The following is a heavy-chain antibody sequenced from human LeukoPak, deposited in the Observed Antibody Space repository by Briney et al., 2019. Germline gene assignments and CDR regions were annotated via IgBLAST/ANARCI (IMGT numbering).Heavy chain of an antibody. CDR2: IIPIFGTA. J-gene: IGHJ3*02. CDR1: GGTFSSYA. D-gene: IGHD6-6*01. CDR3: ARDRSFSSPDAFDI. Sequence: GSSVKVSCKAPGGTFSSYAISWVRQAPGQGLEWMGGIIPIFGTANYAQKFQGRVTITADESTSTAYMELSSLRSEDTAVYYCARDRSFSSPDAFDIWGQGTMVTVSS. V-gene: IGHV1-69*01.